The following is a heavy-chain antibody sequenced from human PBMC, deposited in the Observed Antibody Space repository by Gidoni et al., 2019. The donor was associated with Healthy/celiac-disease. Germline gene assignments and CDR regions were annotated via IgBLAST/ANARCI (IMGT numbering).Heavy chain of an antibody. Sequence: QVQLQESGPRLVKPSQTLSLTCTVSGGSISSGGYYWSWIRQPPGKGLEWIGYIYYSGSTYYNPSLKSRVTISVDTSKNQFSLKLSSVTAADTAVYYCARVICYYDSSGWGCYFDYWGQGTLVTVSS. CDR2: IYYSGST. CDR1: GGSISSGGYY. V-gene: IGHV4-31*03. D-gene: IGHD3-22*01. CDR3: ARVICYYDSSGWGCYFDY. J-gene: IGHJ4*02.